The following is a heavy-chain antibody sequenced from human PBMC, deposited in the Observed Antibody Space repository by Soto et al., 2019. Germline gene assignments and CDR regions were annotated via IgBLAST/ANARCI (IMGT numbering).Heavy chain of an antibody. J-gene: IGHJ5*02. D-gene: IGHD3-3*01. CDR1: GGSISSGDYY. Sequence: KTSETLSLTCTVSGGSISSGDYYWSWIRQPPGKGLEWIGYTYYSGSTYYNPSLKSRVTISVDTSMNQFSLKLSSVTAADTAVYYCARGTRYYDFWSGYYPGNWFDPWGQGTLVTVSS. V-gene: IGHV4-30-4*01. CDR2: TYYSGST. CDR3: ARGTRYYDFWSGYYPGNWFDP.